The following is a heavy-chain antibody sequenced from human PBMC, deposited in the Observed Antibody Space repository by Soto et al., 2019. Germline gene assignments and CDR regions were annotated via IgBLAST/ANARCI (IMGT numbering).Heavy chain of an antibody. V-gene: IGHV3-30-3*01. Sequence: QVQLVESGGGVVQPGRSLRLSCAASGFTFSNYAMHWVRQTPGKGLEWVAIVSYDGTNQYYADSVKGRFTISRDNSEITLYLQMNSLRAEDTALYYCARDGANRTWRPWYLDLWGRCTLVTVSS. J-gene: IGHJ2*01. CDR2: VSYDGTNQ. CDR3: ARDGANRTWRPWYLDL. CDR1: GFTFSNYA. D-gene: IGHD1-1*01.